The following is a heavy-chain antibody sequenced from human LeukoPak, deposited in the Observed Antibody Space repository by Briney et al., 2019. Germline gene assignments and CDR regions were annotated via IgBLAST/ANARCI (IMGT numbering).Heavy chain of an antibody. CDR2: ISGSGGGT. V-gene: IGHV3-23*01. CDR1: GFTFSNYA. CDR3: ATEQNWYTYPRAY. Sequence: PGGSLSLSCAASGFTFSNYAMSWVRQAPGKGLEWVSAISGSGGGTYYADSVRGRFIISRDNSKNTLYLQMNSLRAEDTALYYCATEQNWYTYPRAYWGQGTLVTVSS. D-gene: IGHD2-2*02. J-gene: IGHJ4*02.